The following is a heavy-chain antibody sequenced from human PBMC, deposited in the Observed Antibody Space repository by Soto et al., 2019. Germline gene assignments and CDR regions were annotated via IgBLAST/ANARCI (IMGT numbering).Heavy chain of an antibody. CDR1: GFTFSSYG. CDR2: ISYDGSNK. V-gene: IGHV3-30*18. J-gene: IGHJ4*02. CDR3: AKDSGYCSGGSCYFGPYDY. D-gene: IGHD2-15*01. Sequence: QVPLVESGGGVVQPGRSLRLSFAASGFTFSSYGMHWVRQAPGKGLEWVAVISYDGSNKYYADSVKGRFTISRDNSKNTLYLQMNSLRAEDTAVYYCAKDSGYCSGGSCYFGPYDYWGQGTLVTVSS.